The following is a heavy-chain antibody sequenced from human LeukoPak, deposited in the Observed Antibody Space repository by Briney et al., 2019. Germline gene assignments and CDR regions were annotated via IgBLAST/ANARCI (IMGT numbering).Heavy chain of an antibody. CDR2: ISGSGGST. Sequence: GGSLRLSCAASGFTFSSYAMSWVRQAPGKGLEWVSAISGSGGSTYYADSVKGRFTISRDNSKSTLYLQMDSLRAEDTAVYYCAKDNPIYVKVSNFDYWGQGTLVTVSS. V-gene: IGHV3-23*01. D-gene: IGHD3-10*02. CDR1: GFTFSSYA. CDR3: AKDNPIYVKVSNFDY. J-gene: IGHJ4*02.